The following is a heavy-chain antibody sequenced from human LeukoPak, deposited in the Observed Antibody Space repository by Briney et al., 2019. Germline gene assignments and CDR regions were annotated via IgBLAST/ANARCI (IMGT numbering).Heavy chain of an antibody. CDR1: GGSISSYY. V-gene: IGHV4-4*07. CDR3: ARDKVAVDGPRFDP. CDR2: IYTSGST. Sequence: SETLSLTCTVSGGSISSYYWSWIRQPAGKGLEWIGRIYTSGSTNYNPSLKSRVTMSVDTSKNHFSLKLTSVTAANTAVYYCARDKVAVDGPRFDPWGQGTLVTVSS. D-gene: IGHD6-19*01. J-gene: IGHJ5*02.